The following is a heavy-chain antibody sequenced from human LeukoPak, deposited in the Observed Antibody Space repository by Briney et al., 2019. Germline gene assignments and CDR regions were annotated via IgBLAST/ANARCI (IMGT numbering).Heavy chain of an antibody. CDR1: GFIFSNYA. CDR2: IKSKTGGGTT. D-gene: IGHD3-16*02. V-gene: IGHV3-15*01. J-gene: IGHJ4*02. Sequence: GGSLRLSCAASGFIFSNYAMSWVRQAPGKGLEWVGRIKSKTGGGTTDYAAPVKGRFTISRDDSKNTLYLQMNSLKTEDTAVYYCTTVNYRRHLDYWGQGTLVTVSS. CDR3: TTVNYRRHLDY.